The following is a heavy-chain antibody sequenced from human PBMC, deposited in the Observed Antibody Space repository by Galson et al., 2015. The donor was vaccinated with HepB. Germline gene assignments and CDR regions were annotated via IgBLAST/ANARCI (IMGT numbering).Heavy chain of an antibody. CDR2: FDPEDDET. J-gene: IGHJ3*02. Sequence: SVKVSCKVSGYTLTELSMHWVRQAPGKGLEWVGGFDPEDDETIYAQKFQGRVTMTEDTSTDTAYMELSSLRSEDTAVYYCATGPTIDGDDAFDIWGQGTMVTVSS. CDR1: GYTLTELS. D-gene: IGHD3-9*01. V-gene: IGHV1-24*01. CDR3: ATGPTIDGDDAFDI.